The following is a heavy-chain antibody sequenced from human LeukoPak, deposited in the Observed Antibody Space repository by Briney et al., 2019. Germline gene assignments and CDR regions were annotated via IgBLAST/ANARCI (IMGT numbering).Heavy chain of an antibody. J-gene: IGHJ4*02. V-gene: IGHV5-51*01. D-gene: IGHD6-19*01. CDR2: IYPGDSDT. CDR3: ARVQSSGWYLASYFDY. Sequence: GESLKISCKGSGNSFTSYWIGWVRQMPGKGLEMMWIIYPGDSDTRYSPSFQGQVTISADKSISTAYLQWSSLKASDTAMYYCARVQSSGWYLASYFDYWGQGTLVTVSS. CDR1: GNSFTSYW.